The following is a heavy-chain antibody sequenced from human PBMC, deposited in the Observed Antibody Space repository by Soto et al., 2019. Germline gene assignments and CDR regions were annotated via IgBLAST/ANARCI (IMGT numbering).Heavy chain of an antibody. D-gene: IGHD3-10*01. CDR3: AKGASGYYYYGMDV. CDR2: ISGSGGST. CDR1: GFTFSSYA. J-gene: IGHJ6*02. Sequence: EVQLLESGGGLVQPGGSLRLSCAASGFTFSSYAMSWVRQAPGKGLEWVSAISGSGGSTYYADSVKGGFTISRDNTKHTLYLQMNSQRAEDTAVYYCAKGASGYYYYGMDVWGQGTTVTVSS. V-gene: IGHV3-23*01.